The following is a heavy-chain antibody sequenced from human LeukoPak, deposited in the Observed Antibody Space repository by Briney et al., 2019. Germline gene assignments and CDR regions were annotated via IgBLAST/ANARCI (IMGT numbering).Heavy chain of an antibody. D-gene: IGHD3-22*01. CDR3: ARSTEVVIFDY. V-gene: IGHV4-34*01. CDR1: GGSFSGYY. Sequence: PSETLSLTCAVYGGSFSGYYWSWIRQPPGKGLEWIGEINHSGSTNYNPSLKSRVTISVDTSKNQFSLKLSSVTAADTAVYYCARSTEVVIFDYWGQGTLVTVSS. J-gene: IGHJ4*02. CDR2: INHSGST.